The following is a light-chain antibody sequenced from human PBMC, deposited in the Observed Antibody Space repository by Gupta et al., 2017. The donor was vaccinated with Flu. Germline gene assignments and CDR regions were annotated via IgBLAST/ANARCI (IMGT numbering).Light chain of an antibody. V-gene: IGLV3-21*02. CDR2: DDS. CDR3: QVWESTIDDVV. Sequence: SYVLTQPPSVSVAPGQTARITCGGNNMGSKTLHWYQQRPGQAPVLVVCDDSDRPSGIPDRFSGSKSGNTATLTISRVESGDEADYYCQVWESTIDDVVFGGGTKLTVL. J-gene: IGLJ2*01. CDR1: NMGSKT.